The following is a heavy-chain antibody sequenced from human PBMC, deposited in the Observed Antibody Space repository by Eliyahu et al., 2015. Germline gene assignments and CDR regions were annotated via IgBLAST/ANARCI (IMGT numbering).Heavy chain of an antibody. Sequence: QLQLQQWGAGLFKPSETLSLTCAVYGGSXSGYYWSWIRQPPGKGLEWIGEIXHSGSTNYNPSFKSRVTISVDTSKNQFSLKLSSVTAADTAVYYCATNKYWYFDLWGRGTLVTVSS. CDR1: GGSXSGYY. CDR3: ATNKYWYFDL. V-gene: IGHV4-34*01. CDR2: IXHSGST. J-gene: IGHJ2*01.